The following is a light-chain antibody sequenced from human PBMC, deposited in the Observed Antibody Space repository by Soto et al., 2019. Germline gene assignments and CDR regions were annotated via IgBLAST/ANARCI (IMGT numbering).Light chain of an antibody. V-gene: IGKV3-20*01. CDR2: GAS. Sequence: EIVLTQSPATLSLSPWERATLSCRASQSVSSSYLAWYQQKPGQAPRLLIFGASIRDTGIPDSFSGSGSGTDFTLTISRLEPEDFAVYYCQQYGSSPGTFGQGTKVDIK. CDR1: QSVSSSY. J-gene: IGKJ1*01. CDR3: QQYGSSPGT.